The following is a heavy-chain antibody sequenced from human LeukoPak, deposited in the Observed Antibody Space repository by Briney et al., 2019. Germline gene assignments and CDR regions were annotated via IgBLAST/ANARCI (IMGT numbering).Heavy chain of an antibody. J-gene: IGHJ4*02. V-gene: IGHV1-18*01. CDR1: GYTFTSYG. CDR2: ISAYNGNT. CDR3: ARFLRDGVYPYYFDY. D-gene: IGHD5/OR15-5a*01. Sequence: GASVKVSCKASGYTFTSYGISWVRQAPGQGLEWMGWISAYNGNTNYAQNLQGRVTMTTDTSTSTAYMELRSLRSDDTAVYYCARFLRDGVYPYYFDYWGQGTLVSVSS.